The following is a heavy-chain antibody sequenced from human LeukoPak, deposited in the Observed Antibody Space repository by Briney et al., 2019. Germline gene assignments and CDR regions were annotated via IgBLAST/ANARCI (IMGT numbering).Heavy chain of an antibody. CDR3: AKGPDDYGDGLDAFDI. V-gene: IGHV3-23*01. J-gene: IGHJ3*02. CDR1: GFTFRSYA. CDR2: ISGSGGST. D-gene: IGHD4-17*01. Sequence: GGSLRLSCAASGFTFRSYAMSWVRQAPGKGLEWVSAISGSGGSTYYADSVKGRFTISRDNSKNTLYLQMNSLRAEDTAVYYCAKGPDDYGDGLDAFDIWGQGTMVTVSS.